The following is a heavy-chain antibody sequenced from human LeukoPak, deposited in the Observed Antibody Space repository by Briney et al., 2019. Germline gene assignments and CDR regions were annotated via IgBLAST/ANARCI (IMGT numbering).Heavy chain of an antibody. J-gene: IGHJ5*02. CDR3: ARQGATIANWFDP. CDR2: IYHSGST. D-gene: IGHD5-12*01. CDR1: GGSISSSSYY. Sequence: SETLSLTCTVSGGSISSSSYYWGWIRQPPGKGLEWIGSIYHSGSTYYNPSLRSRVTISVDTSKNQFSLKLSSVTAADTAVYYCARQGATIANWFDPWGQGTLVTVSS. V-gene: IGHV4-39*01.